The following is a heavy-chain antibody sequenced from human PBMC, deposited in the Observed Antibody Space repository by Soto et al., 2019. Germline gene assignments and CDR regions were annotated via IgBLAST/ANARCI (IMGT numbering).Heavy chain of an antibody. CDR3: ARGDSSSWYSNNWFDP. V-gene: IGHV4-31*03. D-gene: IGHD6-13*01. CDR1: GGSISSGGYY. CDR2: IYYSGST. J-gene: IGHJ5*02. Sequence: SETLSLTCTVSGGSISSGGYYWSWIRQHPGKGLEWIGYIYYSGSTYYNPSLKSRVTISVDTSKNQFSLKLSSVTAADTAVYYCARGDSSSWYSNNWFDPWGQGTLVTVPQ.